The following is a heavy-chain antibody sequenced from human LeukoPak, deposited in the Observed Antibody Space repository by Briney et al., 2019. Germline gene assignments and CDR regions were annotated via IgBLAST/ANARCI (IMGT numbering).Heavy chain of an antibody. Sequence: SETLSLTCAVYGGSFSGYYWSWIRQPPGKGLEWIGEINHSGSTNYNPPLKSRVTISVDTSKNQFSLKLSSVTAADTAVYYWRGQQLYGFDYWGQGTLVTVSS. D-gene: IGHD6-13*01. V-gene: IGHV4-34*01. CDR1: GGSFSGYY. J-gene: IGHJ4*02. CDR3: RGQQLYGFDY. CDR2: INHSGST.